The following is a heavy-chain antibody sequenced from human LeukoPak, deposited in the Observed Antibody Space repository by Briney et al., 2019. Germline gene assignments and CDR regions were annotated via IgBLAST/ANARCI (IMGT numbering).Heavy chain of an antibody. D-gene: IGHD2-2*01. Sequence: GGPLRLSCAASGFTFSSYAMSRVRQAPGKGLEWVSAISGSGDSTYYADSAKGRFTISRDNSKNTLYLQMNSLRAEDTAVYYCAKGHCSSTSCLSSAEYFQHWGQGTLVTVSS. CDR1: GFTFSSYA. CDR3: AKGHCSSTSCLSSAEYFQH. CDR2: ISGSGDST. J-gene: IGHJ1*01. V-gene: IGHV3-23*01.